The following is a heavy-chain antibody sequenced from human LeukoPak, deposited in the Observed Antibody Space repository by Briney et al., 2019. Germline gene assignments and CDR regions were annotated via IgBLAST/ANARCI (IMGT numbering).Heavy chain of an antibody. CDR3: ASDPPYTSSSAW. CDR2: ILVGSGNT. CDR1: GFTFTSTA. Sequence: SVKVSRKASGFTFTSTAVQWVRQARGQRLEWIGWILVGSGNTNYAQMFQERVTLTWDVSTSTAYMVLSSLRSEDTAIYYCASDPPYTSSSAWWGQGTLVTVSS. V-gene: IGHV1-58*01. J-gene: IGHJ4*02. D-gene: IGHD2-2*01.